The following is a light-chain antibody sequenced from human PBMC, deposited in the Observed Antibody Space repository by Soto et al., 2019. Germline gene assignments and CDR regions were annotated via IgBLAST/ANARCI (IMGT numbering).Light chain of an antibody. CDR2: DAS. CDR1: QDITDH. J-gene: IGKJ4*01. CDR3: QQSEALVLS. Sequence: DIQMTQSPSSLSASVGDRVTITCQASQDITDHLHWYQQKPGKAHRLLIYDASKLETGVPSRFSGSGSGTDFSFTISSLQPEDIATYYCQQSEALVLSFGGGTKVEIK. V-gene: IGKV1-33*01.